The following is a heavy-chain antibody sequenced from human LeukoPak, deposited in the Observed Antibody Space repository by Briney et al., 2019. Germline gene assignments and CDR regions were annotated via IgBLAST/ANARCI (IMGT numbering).Heavy chain of an antibody. CDR2: INWNGGST. J-gene: IGHJ4*02. V-gene: IGHV3-20*04. CDR1: GFTFDDYG. D-gene: IGHD1-26*01. Sequence: GGSLRLSCAASGFTFDDYGMSWVRQAPGKGLEWVSGINWNGGSTGYPDPVKGRFTISRDNAKNSLYLQMNSLRAEDTALYYCARDTVGATNFDYWGQGTLVTVSS. CDR3: ARDTVGATNFDY.